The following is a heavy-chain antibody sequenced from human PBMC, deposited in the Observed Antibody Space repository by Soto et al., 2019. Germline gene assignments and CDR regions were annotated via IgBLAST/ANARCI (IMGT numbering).Heavy chain of an antibody. CDR1: GYTFSSYG. Sequence: QVQLVQSGAEVKKPGASVKVSCKTSGYTFSSYGISWVRQAPGQGLEWMGWISTYKGDTHYVQNLQGRVTLTTDTSTRTAYMELRSLRSDDTAVYYCARAYGDYYFDYWGQGTLVTVSS. J-gene: IGHJ4*02. CDR3: ARAYGDYYFDY. V-gene: IGHV1-18*01. D-gene: IGHD4-17*01. CDR2: ISTYKGDT.